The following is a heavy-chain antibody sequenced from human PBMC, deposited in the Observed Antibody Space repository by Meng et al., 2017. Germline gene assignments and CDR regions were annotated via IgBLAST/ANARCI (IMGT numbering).Heavy chain of an antibody. V-gene: IGHV3-30*03. J-gene: IGHJ4*02. CDR1: GFTFSNYG. Sequence: QVQLVESGGGVVQPGRSLRLSCAASGFTFSNYGMHWVRQAPGKGLEWVTVISYDGSNKYYADSVKGRFTISRDNSKNTLYLQMNSLRAEDTAVYYCARVMGSYSSDYWGPGTLVTVSS. D-gene: IGHD6-13*01. CDR2: ISYDGSNK. CDR3: ARVMGSYSSDY.